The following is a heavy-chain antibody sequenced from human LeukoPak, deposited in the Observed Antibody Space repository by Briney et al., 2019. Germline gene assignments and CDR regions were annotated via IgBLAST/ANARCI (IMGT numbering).Heavy chain of an antibody. CDR3: ARGPYFDWLEAKGFDI. Sequence: GGSLRLSCAASGFTFSSYAMHWVRQAPGKGLEYVSAISSNGGSTYYANSVKGRFTISRDNSKNTLYLQMGSLRAEDMAVYYCARGPYFDWLEAKGFDIWGQGTKVTVSS. J-gene: IGHJ3*02. V-gene: IGHV3-64*01. CDR1: GFTFSSYA. CDR2: ISSNGGST. D-gene: IGHD3-9*01.